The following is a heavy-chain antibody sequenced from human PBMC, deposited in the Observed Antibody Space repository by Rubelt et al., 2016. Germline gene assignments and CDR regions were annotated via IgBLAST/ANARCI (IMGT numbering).Heavy chain of an antibody. CDR3: ARDRSYPQNWFDP. Sequence: EVQLLESGGGLVQPGGSLRLSCAASGFTFSSYAMSWVRQAPGKGLEWVSGVSGSGGSTYYADSVKGRFTISRDNSRNTMYLQMSSLRAGDTAVYYCARDRSYPQNWFDPWGQGTLVTVSS. CDR1: GFTFSSYA. D-gene: IGHD1-26*01. CDR2: VSGSGGST. J-gene: IGHJ5*02. V-gene: IGHV3-23*01.